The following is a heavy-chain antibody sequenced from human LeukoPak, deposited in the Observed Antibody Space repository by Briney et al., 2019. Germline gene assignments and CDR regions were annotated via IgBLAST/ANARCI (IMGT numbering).Heavy chain of an antibody. D-gene: IGHD5-18*01. J-gene: IGHJ4*02. CDR3: ARSDTAMVLDY. CDR1: GFTFSSYA. CDR2: ISYDGSNK. V-gene: IGHV3-30*04. Sequence: PGGSLRLSCAAAGFTFSSYAMHWVRQAPGKGLEWVAVISYDGSNKYYADSVKGRFTISRDNSKNTLYLQMNSLRAEDTAVYYCARSDTAMVLDYWGQGTLVTVSS.